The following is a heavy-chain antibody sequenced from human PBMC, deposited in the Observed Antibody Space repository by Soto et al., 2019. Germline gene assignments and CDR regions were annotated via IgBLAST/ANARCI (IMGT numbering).Heavy chain of an antibody. V-gene: IGHV3-30*18. CDR3: AKVAPSISILWGFDH. J-gene: IGHJ4*02. CDR1: GFTFSNDG. Sequence: GGSLRLSCAASGFTFSNDGIHWVRQAPGKGLEWVAVISHDGNKEYYADSVKGRFTVSRDNSKKTVYLQMNSLRAEDTAMYYCAKVAPSISILWGFDHWGLGTLVTVSS. D-gene: IGHD2-21*01. CDR2: ISHDGNKE.